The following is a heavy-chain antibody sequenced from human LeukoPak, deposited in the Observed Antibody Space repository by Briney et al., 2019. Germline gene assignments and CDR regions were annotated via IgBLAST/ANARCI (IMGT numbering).Heavy chain of an antibody. CDR2: ISGSGDNT. CDR3: AKGSYYDSSGSFYFDY. D-gene: IGHD3-22*01. Sequence: GGSLRLSYVVSGFTFSSYAMSWVRQAPGKGLEWVSGISGSGDNTYYADSVKGRFTISRDNSKNTLYVQVYSLGTEDTAAYYCAKGSYYDSSGSFYFDYWGQGTLVTVSS. V-gene: IGHV3-23*01. CDR1: GFTFSSYA. J-gene: IGHJ4*02.